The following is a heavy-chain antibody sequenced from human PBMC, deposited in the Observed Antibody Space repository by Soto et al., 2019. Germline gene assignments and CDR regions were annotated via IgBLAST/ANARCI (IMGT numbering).Heavy chain of an antibody. CDR2: IYYSGST. CDR1: GGSISSYY. V-gene: IGHV4-59*08. Sequence: QVQLQESGPGLVKPSETLYLICTVSGGSISSYYWRWIRQPPGKGLEWIGYIYYSGSTNYNPSLKSRVTISVDTSKNQFSLKLSSVTAADTAVYYCARSYGSCFDYWGQGTLVTVSS. J-gene: IGHJ4*02. D-gene: IGHD5-18*01. CDR3: ARSYGSCFDY.